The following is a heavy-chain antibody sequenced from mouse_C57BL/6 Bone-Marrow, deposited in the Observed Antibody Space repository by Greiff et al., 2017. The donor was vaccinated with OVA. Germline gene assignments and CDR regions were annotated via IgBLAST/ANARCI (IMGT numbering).Heavy chain of an antibody. D-gene: IGHD2-1*01. J-gene: IGHJ4*01. Sequence: EVKVVESGGGLVQSGRSLRLSCATSGFTFSDFYMEWVRQAPGKGLEWIAASRNKANDYTTEYSASVKGRFIVSRDTSQSILYLQMNALRAEDTAIYYCARDADGNYYAMDYWGQGTSVTVSS. CDR1: GFTFSDFY. CDR2: SRNKANDYTT. CDR3: ARDADGNYYAMDY. V-gene: IGHV7-1*01.